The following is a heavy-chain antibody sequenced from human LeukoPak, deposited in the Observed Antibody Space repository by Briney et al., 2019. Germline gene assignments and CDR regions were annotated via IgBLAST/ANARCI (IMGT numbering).Heavy chain of an antibody. CDR3: ARTYYDILTGIYYFDY. D-gene: IGHD3-9*01. CDR1: GYSISSGYY. V-gene: IGHV4-38-2*01. Sequence: PSETLSLTCAVSGYSISSGYYWGWIRQPPGKGLEWIGSIYHSGSTYYNPSLKSRVTISVDTSKNQFSLKLSSVTAADTAVYYCARTYYDILTGIYYFDYWAREPWSPSPQ. CDR2: IYHSGST. J-gene: IGHJ4*02.